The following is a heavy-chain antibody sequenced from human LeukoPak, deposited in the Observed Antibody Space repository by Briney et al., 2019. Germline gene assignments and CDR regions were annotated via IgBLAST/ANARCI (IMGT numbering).Heavy chain of an antibody. CDR1: GYTFTSYY. Sequence: ASVKVSCKASGYTFTSYYMHWVGQAPGQGLEWMGIINPSGGSTSYAQKFQGRVTMTRDTSTSTVYMELSSLRSEDTAVYYCATTPLRGDRFDPWGQGTLVTVSS. CDR2: INPSGGST. J-gene: IGHJ5*02. V-gene: IGHV1-46*01. D-gene: IGHD1/OR15-1a*01. CDR3: ATTPLRGDRFDP.